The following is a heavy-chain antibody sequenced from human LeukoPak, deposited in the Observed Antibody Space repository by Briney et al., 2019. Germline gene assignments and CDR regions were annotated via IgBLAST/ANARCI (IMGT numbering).Heavy chain of an antibody. CDR1: GYTFTSYA. Sequence: ASVKVSCKASGYTFTSYAMHWVRQAPGQRLEWMGWIIVGNGNTKYSQKLQGRVTITRDTSASITYMELSSLRSEDTAVYYCARDGATEGYYYFDYWGQGTLVTVSS. CDR3: ARDGATEGYYYFDY. D-gene: IGHD1-26*01. V-gene: IGHV1-3*01. CDR2: IIVGNGNT. J-gene: IGHJ4*02.